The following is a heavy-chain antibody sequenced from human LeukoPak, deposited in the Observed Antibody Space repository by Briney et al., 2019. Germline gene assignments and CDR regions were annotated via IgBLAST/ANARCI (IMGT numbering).Heavy chain of an antibody. CDR3: ARRNWFHP. CDR2: IYYSGST. V-gene: IGHV4-59*08. J-gene: IGHJ5*02. CDR1: GGSISSYY. Sequence: SETLCLTCTVSGGSISSYYWSWVRQPPGRGLGWIGYIYYSGSTNYNPSLKSRVTISVDTSKNQFSLKLSSVTAADTAVYYCARRNWFHPWGQGTLVTVSS.